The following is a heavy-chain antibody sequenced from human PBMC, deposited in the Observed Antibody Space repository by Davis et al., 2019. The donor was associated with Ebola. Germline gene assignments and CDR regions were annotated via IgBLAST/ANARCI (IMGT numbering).Heavy chain of an antibody. D-gene: IGHD5-24*01. CDR3: AQSIEMTPRGVYYYGMDV. CDR1: GFTFSNYA. V-gene: IGHV3-30*18. CDR2: ISNDGSNK. Sequence: GESLKISCVASGFTFSNYAMHWVRQAPGKGLEWVAVISNDGSNKYYADSVKGRFTISRDNSKNTLYLQMNSLRAEDTAVYYCAQSIEMTPRGVYYYGMDVWGQGTTVAVSS. J-gene: IGHJ6*02.